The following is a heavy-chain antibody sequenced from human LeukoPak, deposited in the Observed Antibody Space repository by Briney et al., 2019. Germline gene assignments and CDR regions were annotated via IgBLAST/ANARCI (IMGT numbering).Heavy chain of an antibody. J-gene: IGHJ4*02. D-gene: IGHD3-22*01. Sequence: PSETLSLTCIVSGGSISSSNHYWGWIRQPPGKGLEWIGSIYYTGSTYYNPSLKSRVTISGDMSKNQFSLKLSSVTAADTAVYYCARSLAYYYDSSGYSWGYWGQGTLVTVSS. V-gene: IGHV4-39*01. CDR1: GGSISSSNHY. CDR2: IYYTGST. CDR3: ARSLAYYYDSSGYSWGY.